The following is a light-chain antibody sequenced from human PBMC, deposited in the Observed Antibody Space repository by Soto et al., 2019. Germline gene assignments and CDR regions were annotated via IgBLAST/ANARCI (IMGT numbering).Light chain of an antibody. CDR1: NSNIGSNT. Sequence: QSVLTQPPSASGTPGQRVTMSCSGSNSNIGSNTVSWYQHLPGTAPKLLIYNNNRRPSGVPDRFSGSKSGNTTSLTVSGLQAEDEADYYCSSYAGSSNVFGTGTKLTVL. J-gene: IGLJ1*01. V-gene: IGLV1-44*01. CDR3: SSYAGSSNV. CDR2: NNN.